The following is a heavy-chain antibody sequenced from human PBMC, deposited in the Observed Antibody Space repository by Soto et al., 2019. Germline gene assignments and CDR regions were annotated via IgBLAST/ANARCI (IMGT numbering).Heavy chain of an antibody. CDR2: IIPIFATA. CDR3: AREVMAGYDILTGYYPDWFDP. CDR1: GGTFSSYA. Sequence: QVQLVQSGAEVKKPGSSVKVSCKASGGTFSSYAISWVRQAPGQGIEWMGGIIPIFATANYAQTFQGRVTITADKSTSTAYRELSSLRSEDTAVYYCAREVMAGYDILTGYYPDWFDPWGQGTLVTVSS. J-gene: IGHJ5*02. V-gene: IGHV1-69*06. D-gene: IGHD3-9*01.